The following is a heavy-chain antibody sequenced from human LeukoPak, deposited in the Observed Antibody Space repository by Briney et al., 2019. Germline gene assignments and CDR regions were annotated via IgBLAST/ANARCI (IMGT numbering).Heavy chain of an antibody. CDR2: INHSGST. V-gene: IGHV4-34*01. J-gene: IGHJ6*02. Sequence: SETLSLTCAVYGGSFSGYYWRWIRQPPGKGLEWIGEINHSGSTNYNPSLKSRVTISVDTSKNQFSLKLSSVTGADTAVYYCARDEIYYFGMDVWGQGTTVTVSS. CDR1: GGSFSGYY. CDR3: ARDEIYYFGMDV.